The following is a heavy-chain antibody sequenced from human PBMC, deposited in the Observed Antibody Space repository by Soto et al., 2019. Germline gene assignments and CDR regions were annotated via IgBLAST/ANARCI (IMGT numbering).Heavy chain of an antibody. CDR2: IKQDGSED. CDR3: ARDPGRRFDY. V-gene: IGHV3-7*03. CDR1: GFTFRSYW. Sequence: EVHLVESGGGLVQPGGSLRLSCATSGFTFRSYWMTWVRQAPGKGLEWVASIKQDGSEDHYVDSVKGRFTISRDNAENSLYLQMNSLKVDDTAVYYCARDPGRRFDYWGPGNLVTVSS. J-gene: IGHJ4*02. D-gene: IGHD1-1*01.